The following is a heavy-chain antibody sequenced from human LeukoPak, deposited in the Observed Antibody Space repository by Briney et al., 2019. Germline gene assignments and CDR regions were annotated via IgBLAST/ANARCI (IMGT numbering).Heavy chain of an antibody. CDR3: ARDNMYYYDSSGYWGGYYFDY. V-gene: IGHV4-59*12. D-gene: IGHD3-22*01. CDR1: GGSISSYY. Sequence: PSETLSLTCTVSGGSISSYYWSWIRQPPGKGLEWIGYIYYSGSTNYNPSLKSRVTISVDTSKNQFSLKLSSVTAADTAVYYCARDNMYYYDSSGYWGGYYFDYWGQGPLVTVSS. J-gene: IGHJ4*02. CDR2: IYYSGST.